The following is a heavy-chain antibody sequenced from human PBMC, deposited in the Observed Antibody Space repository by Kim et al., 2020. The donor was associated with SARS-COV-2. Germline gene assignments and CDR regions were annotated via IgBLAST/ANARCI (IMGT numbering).Heavy chain of an antibody. J-gene: IGHJ6*02. CDR2: SSGTGGST. CDR1: GFTFSSYA. CDR3: AKAFGMVRGACSNSYDYYYGMDV. V-gene: IGHV3-23*01. D-gene: IGHD3-10*01. Sequence: GGSLRLSCAASGFTFSSYAMRWVRQAPGKGLAWVSASSGTGGSTYYADSVKGRSTISRDNSKNTLSLQMNSLRAEDTAVYFCAKAFGMVRGACSNSYDYYYGMDVWGQGTTVTVSS.